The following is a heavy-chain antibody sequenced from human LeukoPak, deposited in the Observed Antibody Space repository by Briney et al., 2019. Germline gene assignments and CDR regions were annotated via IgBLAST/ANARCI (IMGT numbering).Heavy chain of an antibody. Sequence: RRGSRSLSCQAPGFSPTTNYISSARQAPGKGLEWVSVIYSGGSTYYADSVKGRFTIPRHNSKNTLYLQMTSLKAETTPWYYCARNPPIIPAAPARTDNWSDTCGQGNLVIVSS. J-gene: IGHJ5*02. CDR2: IYSGGST. V-gene: IGHV3-53*04. CDR1: GFSPTTNY. CDR3: ARNPPIIPAAPARTDNWSDT. D-gene: IGHD2-2*01.